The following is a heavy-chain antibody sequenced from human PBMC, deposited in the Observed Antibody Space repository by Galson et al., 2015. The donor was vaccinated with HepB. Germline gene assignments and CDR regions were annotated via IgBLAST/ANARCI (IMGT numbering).Heavy chain of an antibody. CDR1: GFTFSSYA. D-gene: IGHD3-10*01. J-gene: IGHJ4*02. Sequence: SLRLSCAASGFTFSSYAMSWVRQAPGKGLEWVSAISGSGGSTYYADSVKGRFTISRDNSKNTLYLQMNSLRAEDTAVYYCAKSGLWFGELLHFDYWGQGTLVTVSS. V-gene: IGHV3-23*01. CDR2: ISGSGGST. CDR3: AKSGLWFGELLHFDY.